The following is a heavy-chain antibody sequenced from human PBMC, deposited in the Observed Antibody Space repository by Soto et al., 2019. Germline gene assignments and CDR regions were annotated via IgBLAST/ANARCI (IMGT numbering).Heavy chain of an antibody. CDR1: GGSISSGGYY. CDR3: ARVRITMVRGVIDYGMDV. V-gene: IGHV4-31*03. Sequence: PSETLSLTCTVSGGSISSGGYYWSWIRQHPGKGLEWIGYIYYSGSTYYNPSLKSRVTISVDTSKNQFSLKLSSVTAADTAVYYCARVRITMVRGVIDYGMDVWGQGTTVTVSS. J-gene: IGHJ6*02. D-gene: IGHD3-10*01. CDR2: IYYSGST.